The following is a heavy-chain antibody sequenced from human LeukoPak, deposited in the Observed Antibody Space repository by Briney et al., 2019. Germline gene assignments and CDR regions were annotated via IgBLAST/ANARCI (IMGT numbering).Heavy chain of an antibody. Sequence: PGGSLRLSCAASGFTFSSYAMSWVRQAPGKGLVWVSRNNADGSSTSYADSVKGRFTISRDNAKHTLYLQMNSLRAEDTAVYYCARDPDSGYSYHWGQGTLVTVSS. CDR3: ARDPDSGYSYH. V-gene: IGHV3-74*01. D-gene: IGHD3-22*01. CDR2: NNADGSST. J-gene: IGHJ4*02. CDR1: GFTFSSYA.